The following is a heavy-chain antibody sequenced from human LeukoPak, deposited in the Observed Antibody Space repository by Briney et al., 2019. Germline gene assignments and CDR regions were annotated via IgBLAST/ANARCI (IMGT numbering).Heavy chain of an antibody. CDR1: GFTFSSYA. Sequence: GGSLRLSCAASGFTFSSYAMSWVRQAPGKGLEWVSAISGSGGSTYYADSVKGRFTISRDNSKNTLYLQMNSLRAEDTAVYYCARDLSTVTTTGATTDVNYYYYGMDVWGQGTTVTVSS. D-gene: IGHD4-11*01. J-gene: IGHJ6*02. CDR3: ARDLSTVTTTGATTDVNYYYYGMDV. V-gene: IGHV3-23*01. CDR2: ISGSGGST.